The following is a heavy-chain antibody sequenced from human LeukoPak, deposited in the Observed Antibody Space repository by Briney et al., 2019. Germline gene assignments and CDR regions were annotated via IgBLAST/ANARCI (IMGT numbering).Heavy chain of an antibody. V-gene: IGHV3-7*03. CDR2: IKQDGRET. CDR1: TFTFGTYW. CDR3: ARVEGSGSFLFDT. Sequence: GGSLRLSCAASTFTFGTYWMSWVRQAPGKGLEWVANIKQDGRETYYVDSVKGRFTVSRDNTKNSLYLQMNSLRAEDTASYYCARVEGSGSFLFDTWGQGTLVTVSS. D-gene: IGHD3-10*01. J-gene: IGHJ4*02.